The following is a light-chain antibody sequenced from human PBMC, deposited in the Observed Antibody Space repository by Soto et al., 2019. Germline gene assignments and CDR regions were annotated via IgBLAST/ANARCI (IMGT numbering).Light chain of an antibody. J-gene: IGKJ4*01. V-gene: IGKV3-11*01. Sequence: EIVLTQSPATLSLSPGERATLSCRASQSVSSYLAWYQQKPGQAPRLLIYDASNRATGIPARFSGSGSGTYFTLTISILEPEDCAVYYCQQRSNWLTFGGGTKVEIK. CDR1: QSVSSY. CDR2: DAS. CDR3: QQRSNWLT.